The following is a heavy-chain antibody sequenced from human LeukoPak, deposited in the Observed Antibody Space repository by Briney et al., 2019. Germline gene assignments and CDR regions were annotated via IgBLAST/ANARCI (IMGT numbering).Heavy chain of an antibody. CDR3: ARDGIRNFGLIARYDY. D-gene: IGHD3/OR15-3a*01. V-gene: IGHV3-11*04. CDR1: GITFSEHY. J-gene: IGHJ4*02. CDR2: ISSRGATV. Sequence: GGSLRLSCVVSGITFSEHYMSWIRQAPEKGLEWVSHISSRGATVDYANSVKGRFIISRDNVKNSLYLEMNSLRADDTAVYYCARDGIRNFGLIARYDYWGQGTLVTVSS.